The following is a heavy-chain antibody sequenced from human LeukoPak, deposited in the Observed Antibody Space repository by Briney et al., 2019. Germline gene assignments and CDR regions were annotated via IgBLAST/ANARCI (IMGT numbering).Heavy chain of an antibody. D-gene: IGHD2-21*02. CDR3: TSWGDTTAEYFQR. J-gene: IGHJ1*01. CDR2: INPDGRDT. CDR1: GFTFNRCW. V-gene: IGHV3-7*01. Sequence: GGSLRLSCVVSGFTFNRCWMNWVRQAPGKGLEWVAHINPDGRDTYHVDSVKGRFTISRDNAQNSMYLQMNSLRVEDTAVYYCTSWGDTTAEYFQRWGQGTLVTVSS.